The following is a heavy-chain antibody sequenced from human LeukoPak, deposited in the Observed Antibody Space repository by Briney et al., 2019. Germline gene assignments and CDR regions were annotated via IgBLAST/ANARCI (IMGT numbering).Heavy chain of an antibody. D-gene: IGHD2-2*01. J-gene: IGHJ4*02. CDR3: ASEVGGGSSTRSDY. Sequence: SETLSLTCTVSGGSISSSSYYWGWIRQPPGKGLEWIGSIYYSGSTYYNPSLKSRVTISVDTSKSQFSLKLSSVTAADTAVYYCASEVGGGSSTRSDYWGQGTLVTVSS. CDR2: IYYSGST. V-gene: IGHV4-39*07. CDR1: GGSISSSSYY.